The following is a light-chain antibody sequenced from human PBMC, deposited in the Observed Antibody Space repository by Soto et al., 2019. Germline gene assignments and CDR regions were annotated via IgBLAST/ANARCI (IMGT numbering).Light chain of an antibody. Sequence: QSALTQPRSVSRSPGQSVTISCTGTSSDVGGHKFISWYQHHPGKAPKLMIYDVTKRPSGVPDRFSGSKSGNTASLTISGLQAEDEAEYHCCSYAGRDTTHVIFGGGTKVTVL. CDR2: DVT. CDR1: SSDVGGHKF. V-gene: IGLV2-11*01. CDR3: CSYAGRDTTHVI. J-gene: IGLJ2*01.